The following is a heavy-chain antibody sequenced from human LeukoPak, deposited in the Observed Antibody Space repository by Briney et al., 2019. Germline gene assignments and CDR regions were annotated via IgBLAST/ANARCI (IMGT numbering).Heavy chain of an antibody. CDR2: INHSGST. J-gene: IGHJ2*01. V-gene: IGHV4-34*01. CDR1: GGSFSGYY. Sequence: SETLSLTCAVYGGSFSGYYWSWIRQPPGKGLEWIGEINHSGSTNYNPSLKSRVTISVDTSKNQFSLKLSSVTAADTAVYYCARQANGYFDLWGRGTLVTVSS. CDR3: ARQANGYFDL.